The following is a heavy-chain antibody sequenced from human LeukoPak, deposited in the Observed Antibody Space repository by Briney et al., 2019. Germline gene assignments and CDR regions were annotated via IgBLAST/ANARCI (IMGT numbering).Heavy chain of an antibody. J-gene: IGHJ6*02. CDR3: ARDGCCGGSCYFDYGMDV. V-gene: IGHV3-21*01. CDR1: GFTFSSYS. CDR2: ISSSSSYI. D-gene: IGHD2-15*01. Sequence: PGGSLRLSCAASGFTFSSYSMNWVRQAPGKGLEWVSSISSSSSYIYYADSVKGRFTISRDNAKNSLYLQMNSLRAEDTAVYYCARDGCCGGSCYFDYGMDVWGQGTTVTVSS.